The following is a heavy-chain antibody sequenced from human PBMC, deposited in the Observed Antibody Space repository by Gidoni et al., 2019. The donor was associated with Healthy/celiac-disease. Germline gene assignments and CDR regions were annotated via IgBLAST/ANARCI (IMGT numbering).Heavy chain of an antibody. J-gene: IGHJ4*02. CDR2: ISGSGGST. V-gene: IGHV3-23*01. CDR3: AKDMPLDPYYYDSSGYYHY. Sequence: EVQLLESGGGLVQPGGSLRLSCAASGFTFSSSAMSWFRQAPGEGREWVSAISGSGGSTYYADSVKGRFTISRDNSKNTLYLQMNSLRAEDTAVYYCAKDMPLDPYYYDSSGYYHYWGQGTLVTVSS. D-gene: IGHD3-22*01. CDR1: GFTFSSSA.